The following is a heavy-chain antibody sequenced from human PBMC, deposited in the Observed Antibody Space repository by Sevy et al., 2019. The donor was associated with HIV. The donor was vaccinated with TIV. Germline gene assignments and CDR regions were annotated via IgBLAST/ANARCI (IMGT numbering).Heavy chain of an antibody. D-gene: IGHD2-2*01. V-gene: IGHV3-30*18. CDR3: VKDRVIQLLDYDYYGMDV. CDR1: GFTFSTYA. CDR2: VSYDGTNK. Sequence: GGSLRLSCAASGFTFSTYAMHWVRQAPGKGLEWVAVVSYDGTNKQYTDSVKGRFTISRDNSKKTLYLQMNSLRAEDTAVYYCVKDRVIQLLDYDYYGMDVWGQGAAVTVSS. J-gene: IGHJ6*02.